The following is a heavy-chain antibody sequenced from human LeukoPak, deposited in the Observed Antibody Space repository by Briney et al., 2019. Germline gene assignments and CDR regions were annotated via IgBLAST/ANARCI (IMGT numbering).Heavy chain of an antibody. CDR2: MNPNSGNT. V-gene: IGHV1-8*01. CDR1: GYTFTSYD. Sequence: GASVKVSCKASGYTFTSYDINWVRQATGQGLEWMGWMNPNSGNTGYAQKFQGRVTMTRNTSISTAYMELSSLRSEDTAVYYCAISGSYYGTFDYWGQGTLVTVS. J-gene: IGHJ4*02. D-gene: IGHD1-26*01. CDR3: AISGSYYGTFDY.